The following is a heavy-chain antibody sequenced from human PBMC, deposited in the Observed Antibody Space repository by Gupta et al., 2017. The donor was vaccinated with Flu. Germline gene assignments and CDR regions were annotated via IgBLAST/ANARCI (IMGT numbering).Heavy chain of an antibody. CDR3: VRQQPAIFGVVIGFDN. J-gene: IGHJ1*01. CDR1: SFSNDRLY. D-gene: IGHD3-3*01. CDR2: FYYSGTT. V-gene: IGHV4-39*01. Sequence: SFSNDRLYWGWIRQPLGNGLEWFWTFYYSGTTSYNPSLKSRVNISVDTFNNQFSLKRTSLTAAVPAVYYCVRQQPAIFGVVIGFDNWGQGTLVTVSS.